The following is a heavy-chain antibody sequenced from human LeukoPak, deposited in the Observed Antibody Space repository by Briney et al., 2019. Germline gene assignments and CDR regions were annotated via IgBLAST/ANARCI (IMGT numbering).Heavy chain of an antibody. Sequence: GGSLRLSCAASGFTFDDYAMHWVRQAPGKGLEWVSLISWDGGSTYYADSVKGRFTISRDNSKNSLYLQMNSLRAEDTALYYCAKDKETRVLWFGEFAYYMDVWGKGTTVTVSS. CDR2: ISWDGGST. D-gene: IGHD3-10*01. CDR3: AKDKETRVLWFGEFAYYMDV. V-gene: IGHV3-43D*03. CDR1: GFTFDDYA. J-gene: IGHJ6*03.